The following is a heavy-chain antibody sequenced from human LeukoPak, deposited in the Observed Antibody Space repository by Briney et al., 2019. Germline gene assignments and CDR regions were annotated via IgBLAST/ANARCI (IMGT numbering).Heavy chain of an antibody. CDR1: GFTFSSYG. CDR3: ARDAWNYYDSSGYLGY. D-gene: IGHD3-22*01. J-gene: IGHJ4*02. V-gene: IGHV3-30*02. CDR2: IRYDGSNK. Sequence: GGSLRLSCAASGFTFSSYGMHWVRQAPGKGLEWVAFIRYDGSNKYYADSVKGRFTISRDNSKNTLYLQMNSLRAEDTAVYYCARDAWNYYDSSGYLGYWGQGTLVTVSS.